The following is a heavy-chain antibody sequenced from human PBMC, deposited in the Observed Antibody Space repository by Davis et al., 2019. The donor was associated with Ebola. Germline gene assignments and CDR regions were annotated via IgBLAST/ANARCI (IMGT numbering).Heavy chain of an antibody. CDR1: GGSISSNGYY. CDR3: ARKSQAPGIIASGYAYNMDV. CDR2: IFYSGTT. Sequence: PSETLSLTCTVSGGSISSNGYYWAWIRQPPGETLEWIGTIFYSGTTAYNASLESRVTISADTSKNQFSLRLTSVTAADTAVYYCARKSQAPGIIASGYAYNMDVWGKGTTVTVSS. D-gene: IGHD2-8*01. V-gene: IGHV4-39*01. J-gene: IGHJ6*03.